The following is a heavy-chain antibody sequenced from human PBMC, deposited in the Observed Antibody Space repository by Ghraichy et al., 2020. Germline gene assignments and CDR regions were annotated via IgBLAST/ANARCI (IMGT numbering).Heavy chain of an antibody. Sequence: LPLTCAASGFTFSSYWMHWVRQAPGKGLVWVSRINSDGSSTSYADSVKGRFTISRDNAKNTLYLQMNSLRAEDTAVYYCARDPSSGWPTYFDYWGQGTLVTVSS. CDR3: ARDPSSGWPTYFDY. CDR2: INSDGSST. CDR1: GFTFSSYW. J-gene: IGHJ4*02. D-gene: IGHD6-19*01. V-gene: IGHV3-74*01.